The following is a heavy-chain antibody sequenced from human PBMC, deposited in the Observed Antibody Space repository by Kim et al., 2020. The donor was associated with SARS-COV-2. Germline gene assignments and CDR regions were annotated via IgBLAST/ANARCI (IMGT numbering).Heavy chain of an antibody. CDR3: ASSDLPTVTIDAFDI. CDR2: IIPIFGTA. D-gene: IGHD4-17*01. J-gene: IGHJ3*02. V-gene: IGHV1-69*13. CDR1: GGTFSSYA. Sequence: SVKVSCKASGGTFSSYAISWVRQAPGQGLEWMGGIIPIFGTANYAQKFQGRVTITADESTSTAYMELSSLRSEDTAVYYCASSDLPTVTIDAFDIWGQGTMVTVSS.